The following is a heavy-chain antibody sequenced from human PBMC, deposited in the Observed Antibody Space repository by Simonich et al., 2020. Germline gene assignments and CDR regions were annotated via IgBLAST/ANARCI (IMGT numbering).Heavy chain of an antibody. V-gene: IGHV1-46*03. CDR2: INPSGGST. J-gene: IGHJ4*02. CDR1: GYTFTGYY. CDR3: ARRHSSSRTFDY. D-gene: IGHD6-6*01. Sequence: QVQLVQSGAEVKKPGASVKVSCKASGYTFTGYYMHWVRQAPGQGLGGMGIINPSGGSTSYAQKFQGRVTMTRDTSTSTVYMELSSLRSEDTAVYYCARRHSSSRTFDYWGQGTLVTVSS.